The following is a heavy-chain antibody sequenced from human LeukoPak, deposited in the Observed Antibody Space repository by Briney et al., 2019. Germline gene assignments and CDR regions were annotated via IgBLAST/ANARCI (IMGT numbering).Heavy chain of an antibody. V-gene: IGHV3-21*01. CDR2: ISSSSNYI. CDR1: GCTFYTYS. CDR3: ARDRIIYGDYGDAFGI. J-gene: IGHJ3*02. Sequence: GGSLRLSCAASGCTFYTYSMNWVRQAPGKGLEWVSSISSSSNYIYYADSVKGRFTISRNNAKNSLYLQMNSLRAEDTAVYYCARDRIIYGDYGDAFGIWGQGTMVTVSS. D-gene: IGHD4-17*01.